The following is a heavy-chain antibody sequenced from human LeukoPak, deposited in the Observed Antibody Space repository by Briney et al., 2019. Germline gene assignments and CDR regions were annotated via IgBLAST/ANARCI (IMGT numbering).Heavy chain of an antibody. J-gene: IGHJ4*02. V-gene: IGHV3-48*04. CDR1: GFTFSSYG. CDR3: VRGGMDH. CDR2: ISTSSDTI. D-gene: IGHD5-12*01. Sequence: GGSLRLSCAASGFTFSSYGMHWVRQTPGKGLEWVSYISTSSDTIYYADSVKGRFSVSRDNAKNSLYLQMDSLRAEDTAVYYCVRGGMDHWGQGALVTVSS.